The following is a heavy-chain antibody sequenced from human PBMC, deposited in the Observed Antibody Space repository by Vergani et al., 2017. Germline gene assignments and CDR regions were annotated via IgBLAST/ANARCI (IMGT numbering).Heavy chain of an antibody. CDR3: ARDLNSYGRKHYYYYYMDV. D-gene: IGHD5-18*01. Sequence: EVQLVESGGGLVQPGGSLRLSCAASGFTFSSYSMNWVRQAPGKGLEWVSYISSSSSTIYYADSVKGRFTISRDNAKNSLYLQMNSLRAEDTAVYYCARDLNSYGRKHYYYYYMDVWGKGTTVTVSS. J-gene: IGHJ6*03. CDR1: GFTFSSYS. CDR2: ISSSSSTI. V-gene: IGHV3-48*01.